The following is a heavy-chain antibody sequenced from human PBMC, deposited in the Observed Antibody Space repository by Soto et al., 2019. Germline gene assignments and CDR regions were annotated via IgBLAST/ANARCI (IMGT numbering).Heavy chain of an antibody. CDR3: ARLIGLGPFDY. CDR2: TSYSGST. D-gene: IGHD3-22*01. CDR1: SGSITSHY. J-gene: IGHJ4*02. Sequence: QVQLQESGPGLVKPSETLSLTCTVSSGSITSHYWSWIRQPPGKGLEWIGYTSYSGSTNYNPSLKSRVTISLDTSKNPFSLKLSSVTAADTAVYFCARLIGLGPFDYWGQGTLVTVSS. V-gene: IGHV4-59*11.